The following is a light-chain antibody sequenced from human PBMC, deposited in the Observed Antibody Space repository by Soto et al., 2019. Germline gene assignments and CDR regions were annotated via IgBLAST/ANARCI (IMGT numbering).Light chain of an antibody. CDR2: DVS. J-gene: IGLJ1*01. Sequence: SALTQPRSVSGSPGQSVTISCTGTSSDVGDYNYVSWYQQYPGKAPKLVIYDVSKRPSGVSDRFSGSKSGNTASLTISGLQAEDEAEYYCCSYAGRSTLVFGSGTKLTVL. CDR3: CSYAGRSTLV. V-gene: IGLV2-11*01. CDR1: SSDVGDYNY.